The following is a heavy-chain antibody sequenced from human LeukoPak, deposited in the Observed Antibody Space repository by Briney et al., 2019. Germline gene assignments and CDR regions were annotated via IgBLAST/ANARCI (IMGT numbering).Heavy chain of an antibody. CDR1: GFTVSINY. CDR2: IYSGGST. V-gene: IGHV3-53*01. CDR3: ARSSHYDILTGYSEEDAFDI. Sequence: GGSLRLSCAASGFTVSINYMSWVRQAPGKGLEWVSVIYSGGSTDYADSVKGRFTISRDNSKNTLYLQMNSLRVEDTAVYYCARSSHYDILTGYSEEDAFDIWGQGTMVTVSS. J-gene: IGHJ3*02. D-gene: IGHD3-9*01.